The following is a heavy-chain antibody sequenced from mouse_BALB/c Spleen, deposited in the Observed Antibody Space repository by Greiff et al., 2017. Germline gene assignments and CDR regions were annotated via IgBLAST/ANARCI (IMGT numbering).Heavy chain of an antibody. CDR1: GFTFSSFG. D-gene: IGHD2-1*01. V-gene: IGHV5-17*02. Sequence: VQGVESGGGLVKPGGSRKLSCAASGFTFSSFGMHWVRQAPEKGLEWVAYISSGSSTIYYADTVKGRFTISRDNPKNTLFLQITSLRSEDTAMYYCARYGNFWYFDVWGAGTTVTVSS. J-gene: IGHJ1*01. CDR3: ARYGNFWYFDV. CDR2: ISSGSSTI.